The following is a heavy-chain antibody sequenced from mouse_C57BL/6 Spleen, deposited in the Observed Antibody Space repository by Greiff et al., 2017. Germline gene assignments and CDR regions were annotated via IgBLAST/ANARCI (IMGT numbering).Heavy chain of an antibody. CDR1: GFTFSDYG. D-gene: IGHD4-1*01. Sequence: EVKVVESGGGLVKPGGSLKLSCAASGFTFSDYGMHWVCQAPEKGLEWVAYISSGSSTIYYADTVKGRFTISRDDAKNTLFLQMTRLRFADTAMYYCASASSLVYWYFDVWGTGTTVTVSS. CDR3: ASASSLVYWYFDV. V-gene: IGHV5-17*01. CDR2: ISSGSSTI. J-gene: IGHJ1*03.